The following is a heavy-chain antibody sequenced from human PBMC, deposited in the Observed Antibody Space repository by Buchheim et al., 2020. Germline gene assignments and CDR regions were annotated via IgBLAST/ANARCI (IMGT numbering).Heavy chain of an antibody. CDR1: GGSISSSSYY. CDR3: ARGKRFLEWLLRDYYYYMDV. CDR2: IYYSGST. Sequence: QLQLQESGPGLVKPSETLSLTCTVPGGSISSSSYYWGWIRQPPGKGLEWIGSIYYSGSTYYNPSLKSRVTISVDTSKNQFSLKLSSVTAADTAVYYCARGKRFLEWLLRDYYYYMDVWGKGTT. V-gene: IGHV4-39*01. J-gene: IGHJ6*03. D-gene: IGHD3-3*01.